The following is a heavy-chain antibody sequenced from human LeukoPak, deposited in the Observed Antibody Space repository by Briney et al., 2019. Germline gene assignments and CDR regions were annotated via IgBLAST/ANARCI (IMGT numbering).Heavy chain of an antibody. CDR2: IYYTGST. J-gene: IGHJ2*01. V-gene: IGHV4-59*01. CDR1: ASSISSYY. CDR3: ARDPGLYSSSSDWYFGL. D-gene: IGHD6-6*01. Sequence: SETLSLTCTVSASSISSYYWSWIRQPPGKGLEWIGYIYYTGSTKYSPSLKSRVTISVDTSKNQFSLKLSSVTAADTAVYYCARDPGLYSSSSDWYFGLWGSGTLVTVSS.